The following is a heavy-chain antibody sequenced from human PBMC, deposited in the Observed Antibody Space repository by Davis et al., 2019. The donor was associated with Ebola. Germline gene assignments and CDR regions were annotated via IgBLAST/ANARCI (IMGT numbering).Heavy chain of an antibody. D-gene: IGHD2-15*01. Sequence: GGSLKLSCAASGFIFSAYAMTWVRQAPGKGLEWVSAISGSGGSTYYADSVKGRFTISRDNSKNTLYLQMNSLRAEDTAVYYCAKVVVVAATPWFDPWGQGTLVTVSS. V-gene: IGHV3-23*01. CDR1: GFIFSAYA. J-gene: IGHJ5*02. CDR2: ISGSGGST. CDR3: AKVVVVAATPWFDP.